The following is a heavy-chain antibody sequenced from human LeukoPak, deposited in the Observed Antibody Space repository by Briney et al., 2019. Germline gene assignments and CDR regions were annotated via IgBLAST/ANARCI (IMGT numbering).Heavy chain of an antibody. D-gene: IGHD3-22*01. J-gene: IGHJ6*03. Sequence: SETLSLTCTVSGGSISSHYWSWLRQPPGKGLEWIGYIYYSGSTNYNPSLKSRVTISVDTSKNQFSLKLSPVTAADTAVYYCARLNYDSSGYYYGYYYYMDVWGKGTTVTVSS. V-gene: IGHV4-59*11. CDR3: ARLNYDSSGYYYGYYYYMDV. CDR1: GGSISSHY. CDR2: IYYSGST.